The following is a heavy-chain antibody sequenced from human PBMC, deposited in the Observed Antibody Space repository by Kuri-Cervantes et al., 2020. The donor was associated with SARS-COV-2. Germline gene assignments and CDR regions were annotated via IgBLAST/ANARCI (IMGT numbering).Heavy chain of an antibody. Sequence: GGSLRLSCAASGFTFDDYAMHWVRQAPGKGLEWVSGISWNSGSIGYADSVKGRFTIPRDNAKNSLYLQMNRLRAEDTALYYCAKDRMVQGVIRGTAFDPWGQGTLVTVSS. V-gene: IGHV3-9*01. CDR1: GFTFDDYA. CDR3: AKDRMVQGVIRGTAFDP. CDR2: ISWNSGSI. J-gene: IGHJ5*02. D-gene: IGHD3-10*01.